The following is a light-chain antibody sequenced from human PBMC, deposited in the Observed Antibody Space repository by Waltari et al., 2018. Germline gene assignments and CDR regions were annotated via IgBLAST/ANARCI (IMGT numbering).Light chain of an antibody. J-gene: IGLJ1*01. V-gene: IGLV2-8*01. CDR1: SSDVGAYNS. CDR2: EVT. CDR3: TSDGGSSNFYV. Sequence: QSALTQPPSASGSPGQSVTISCTGTSSDVGAYNSVSWYRPHPGKAPQLMIYEVTKRPSGVPDRFSGSKSGNTASLTVSGLQTEDEADYYCTSDGGSSNFYVFGTGTKVTVL.